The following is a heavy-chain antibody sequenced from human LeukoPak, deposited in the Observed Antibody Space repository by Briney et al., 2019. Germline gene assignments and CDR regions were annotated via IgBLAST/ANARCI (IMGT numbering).Heavy chain of an antibody. CDR1: GFTFSSYG. CDR2: ISSSSSYI. J-gene: IGHJ6*02. D-gene: IGHD6-13*01. V-gene: IGHV3-21*01. Sequence: PGGSLRLSCAASGFTFSSYGMHWVRQAPGKGLEWVSSISSSSSYIYYADSVKGRFTISRDNAKNSLYLQMNSLRAEDTAVYYCARDPGIAAARYGMDIWGQGTTVTVSS. CDR3: ARDPGIAAARYGMDI.